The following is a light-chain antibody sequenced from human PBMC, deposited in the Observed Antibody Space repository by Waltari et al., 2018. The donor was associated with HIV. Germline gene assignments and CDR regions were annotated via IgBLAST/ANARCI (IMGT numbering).Light chain of an antibody. CDR3: LLYVGGSYL. J-gene: IGLJ6*01. Sequence: QTVVTQEYSLTVSPGGTVTLPCGPSFGTVSRSCYPKWVQQRPGHPPTALIFGGSTRQRCASARYSGSIVGDKATLTLTAVHSENESIYYCLLYVGGSYLFGCGTFVTVL. V-gene: IGLV7-43*01. CDR2: GGS. CDR1: FGTVSRSCY.